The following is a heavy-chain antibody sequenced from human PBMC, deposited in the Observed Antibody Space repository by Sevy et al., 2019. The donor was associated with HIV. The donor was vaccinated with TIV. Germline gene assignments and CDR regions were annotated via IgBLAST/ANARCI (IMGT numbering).Heavy chain of an antibody. Sequence: GGSLRLSCAASGFTFSDYYMSWIRQAPGKGLEWVSYISSSGSTIYYADSVKGRFTISRDNAKNSLYLQMNSLRAEDTAVYYCARDEKSYGFLSGYFDLWGRGTLVTVSS. CDR2: ISSSGSTI. V-gene: IGHV3-11*01. CDR3: ARDEKSYGFLSGYFDL. D-gene: IGHD5-18*01. CDR1: GFTFSDYY. J-gene: IGHJ2*01.